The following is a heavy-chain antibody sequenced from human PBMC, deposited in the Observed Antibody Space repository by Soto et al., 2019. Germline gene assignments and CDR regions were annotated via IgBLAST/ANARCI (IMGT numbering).Heavy chain of an antibody. D-gene: IGHD1-7*01. V-gene: IGHV4-31*03. Sequence: SETLSLTCTVSGGSISSGGYYWSWIRQHPGKGLEWIGYIYYSGSTYYNPSLKSRVTISVDTSKNQFSLKLSSVTAADTAVYYCARLPFRTGTTSLNWFDPWGQGTLVTVSS. CDR3: ARLPFRTGTTSLNWFDP. CDR2: IYYSGST. CDR1: GGSISSGGYY. J-gene: IGHJ5*02.